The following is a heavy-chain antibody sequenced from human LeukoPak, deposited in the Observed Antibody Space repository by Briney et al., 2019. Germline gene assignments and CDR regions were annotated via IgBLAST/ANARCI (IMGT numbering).Heavy chain of an antibody. D-gene: IGHD3-10*01. CDR2: ISYSGTT. Sequence: SETLSLTCTGSGYSISSGYYWGWIRQSPGKGLEWIGSISYSGTTYYNPSLQSRVTIFVDTSKNQFSLKLSSVTAADTAVYYCAANSADYNTLGSSYKVWGQGTLVTVSS. V-gene: IGHV4-38-2*02. CDR3: AANSADYNTLGSSYKV. J-gene: IGHJ4*02. CDR1: GYSISSGYY.